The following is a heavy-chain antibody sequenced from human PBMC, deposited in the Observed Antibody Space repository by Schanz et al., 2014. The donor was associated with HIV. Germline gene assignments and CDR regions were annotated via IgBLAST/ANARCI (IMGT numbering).Heavy chain of an antibody. CDR2: ISNDGSNE. D-gene: IGHD6-6*01. Sequence: QVQLVESGGGVVQPGRSLRLSCAASGFTFSSYGIHWVRQAPGKGLEWVAVISNDGSNEYYADSVKGRFTLSRDNSENTVYLQMNSLRAEDTAVYYCASTVYPYTGSSDYYYGMDVWGQGTTVTVSS. CDR1: GFTFSSYG. V-gene: IGHV3-30*03. J-gene: IGHJ6*02. CDR3: ASTVYPYTGSSDYYYGMDV.